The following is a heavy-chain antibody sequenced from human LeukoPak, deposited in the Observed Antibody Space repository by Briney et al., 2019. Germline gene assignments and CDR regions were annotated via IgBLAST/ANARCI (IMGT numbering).Heavy chain of an antibody. CDR3: ARDSLRYFDWLSVQGHNWFDR. CDR2: IYTSGST. J-gene: IGHJ5*02. V-gene: IGHV4-4*07. CDR1: GGSFSGYY. Sequence: SETLSLTCAVYGGSFSGYYWSWIRQPAGKGLEWIGRIYTSGSTNYNPSLKSRVTISYTSKNQFSLKLNSVTAADPAVYYGARDSLRYFDWLSVQGHNWFDRWGQGTLVTVSS. D-gene: IGHD3-9*01.